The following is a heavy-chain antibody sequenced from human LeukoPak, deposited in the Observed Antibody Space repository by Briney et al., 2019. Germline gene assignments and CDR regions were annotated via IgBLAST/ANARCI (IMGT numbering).Heavy chain of an antibody. Sequence: GGSLRLSCAASGFTFTGYWMFWVSQAPGKGLVWVSRINSDGSSTNYADSVKGRFTISRDNAKNTLYLQMNSLRAEDTAVYYCTRDYIGWTFDYWGQGTLVTVSS. J-gene: IGHJ4*02. CDR3: TRDYIGWTFDY. D-gene: IGHD2-15*01. CDR1: GFTFTGYW. V-gene: IGHV3-74*01. CDR2: INSDGSST.